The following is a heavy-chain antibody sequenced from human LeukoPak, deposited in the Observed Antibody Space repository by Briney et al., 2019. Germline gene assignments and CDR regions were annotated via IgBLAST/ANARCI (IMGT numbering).Heavy chain of an antibody. J-gene: IGHJ4*02. D-gene: IGHD2-2*01. V-gene: IGHV1-24*01. CDR3: ATVPRGYCSSTSCLNFDY. Sequence: ASVKVSCKVSGYTLTELSMHWVRQAPGKGLEWMGGFDPEDGETIYAQKFQGRVTMTEDTSTDTAYMELSSLRSEDTAVYYCATVPRGYCSSTSCLNFDYWGQGTLVTVSS. CDR1: GYTLTELS. CDR2: FDPEDGET.